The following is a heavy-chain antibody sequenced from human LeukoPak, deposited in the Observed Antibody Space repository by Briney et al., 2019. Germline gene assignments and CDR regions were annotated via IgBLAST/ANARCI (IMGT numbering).Heavy chain of an antibody. D-gene: IGHD3-10*01. CDR3: ARATYYYGSGSHYGMDV. CDR2: ISAYNGNT. J-gene: IGHJ6*02. V-gene: IGHV1-18*01. Sequence: GAPVKVSFKASGYTFTIYGISWVRQAPGQGLEWMGWISAYNGNTNYAQKLQGRVTMTTDTSTSTAYMELRSLRSDDTAVYYCARATYYYGSGSHYGMDVWGQGTTVTVSS. CDR1: GYTFTIYG.